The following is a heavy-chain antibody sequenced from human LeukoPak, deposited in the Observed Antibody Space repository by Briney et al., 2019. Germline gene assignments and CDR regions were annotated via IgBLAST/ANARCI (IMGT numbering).Heavy chain of an antibody. CDR1: GFTFSVAA. Sequence: QPGGSLRLSCAASGFTFSVAAMTWVRQAPGKGLEWVSLIGASGESTYYADSVKGRFTISRDNSKNTLYLQMNSLRAEDTAVYYCARDWPSEWQQLPDYDAVDIWGQGTMVTVSS. CDR2: IGASGEST. CDR3: ARDWPSEWQQLPDYDAVDI. J-gene: IGHJ3*02. D-gene: IGHD6-13*01. V-gene: IGHV3-23*01.